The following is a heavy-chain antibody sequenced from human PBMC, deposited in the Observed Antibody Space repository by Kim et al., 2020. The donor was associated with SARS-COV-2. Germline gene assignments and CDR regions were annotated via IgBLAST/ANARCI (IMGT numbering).Heavy chain of an antibody. V-gene: IGHV4-59*13. D-gene: IGHD6-13*01. Sequence: SETLSLTCTVSGGSISSYYWSWIRQPPGKGLEWIGYIYYSGSTNYNPSLKSRVTISVDTSKNPFSLKLSSVTAADTAVYYCARGVPYSSSWYWDYFDYWGQGTLVTVSS. CDR2: IYYSGST. CDR1: GGSISSYY. J-gene: IGHJ4*02. CDR3: ARGVPYSSSWYWDYFDY.